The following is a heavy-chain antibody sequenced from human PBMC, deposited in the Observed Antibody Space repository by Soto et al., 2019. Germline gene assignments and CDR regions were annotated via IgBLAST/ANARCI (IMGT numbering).Heavy chain of an antibody. CDR3: AQAGYIDTYYFEY. D-gene: IGHD3-9*01. Sequence: QVQLVESGGGVVQPGRSLRLSCAASGFTFSSYAMHWVRQAPGKGLEWVAVISYDGISKHYADSVKGRFSISRDYSENTLYVKMSSLRAEDTAVYYCAQAGYIDTYYFEYWGQGHRVPVSS. CDR1: GFTFSSYA. J-gene: IGHJ4*01. CDR2: ISYDGISK. V-gene: IGHV3-30-3*02.